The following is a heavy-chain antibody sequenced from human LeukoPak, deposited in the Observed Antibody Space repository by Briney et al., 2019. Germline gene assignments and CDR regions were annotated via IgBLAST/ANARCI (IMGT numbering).Heavy chain of an antibody. CDR1: GGSFSGYY. V-gene: IGHV4-34*01. CDR2: INHSGST. Sequence: SETLSLTCAVYGGSFSGYYWSWIRQPPGKGLEWIGEINHSGSTNYNPSLKSRVTISVDKSKNQFSLKLSSVTAADTAVYYCARVPYYGSGSYYLDYWGQGTLVTVSS. D-gene: IGHD3-10*01. CDR3: ARVPYYGSGSYYLDY. J-gene: IGHJ4*02.